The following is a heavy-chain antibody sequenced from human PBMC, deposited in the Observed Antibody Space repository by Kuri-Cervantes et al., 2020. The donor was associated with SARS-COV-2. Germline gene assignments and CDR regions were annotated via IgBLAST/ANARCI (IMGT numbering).Heavy chain of an antibody. J-gene: IGHJ6*03. Sequence: GGSLRLSCKASGYTFTGYYMHWVRQAPGQGLEWMGWINPNSGGTNYAQKFQGRVTMTRDTSISTAYMELSRLRSDDTAVYYCARGPTFPYYYYMDVWGKGTTVTVSS. CDR3: ARGPTFPYYYYMDV. CDR1: GYTFTGYY. CDR2: INPNSGGT. V-gene: IGHV1-2*02.